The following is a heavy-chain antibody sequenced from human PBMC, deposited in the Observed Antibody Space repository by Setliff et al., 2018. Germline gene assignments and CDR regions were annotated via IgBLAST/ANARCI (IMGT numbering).Heavy chain of an antibody. Sequence: ASVKVSCKASGYTFNNYGVAWVRQAPGQGLDWMGWVTIYNGNTKYAQNLQGRLTLSTDRSTSTVYMELGSLTTDDTAIYYGARVESMVRGKNILRHFDYWGQGTQVTVSS. CDR3: ARVESMVRGKNILRHFDY. V-gene: IGHV1-18*01. D-gene: IGHD3-10*01. CDR2: VTIYNGNT. CDR1: GYTFNNYG. J-gene: IGHJ4*02.